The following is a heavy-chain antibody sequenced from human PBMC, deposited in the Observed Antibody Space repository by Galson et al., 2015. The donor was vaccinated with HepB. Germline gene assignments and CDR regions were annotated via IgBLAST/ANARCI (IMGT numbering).Heavy chain of an antibody. CDR3: ARGTLGYCSGGSCLGFGMDV. J-gene: IGHJ6*02. CDR2: IGTTDDP. D-gene: IGHD2-15*01. Sequence: SLRLSCAASGFAFKNYDMYWVRQGTGKGLEWVSAIGTTDDPYYPGSLKGRFTISRENAKNSLYLQMNSLRAGDTAVYYCARGTLGYCSGGSCLGFGMDVWGQGTTVTVSS. V-gene: IGHV3-13*05. CDR1: GFAFKNYD.